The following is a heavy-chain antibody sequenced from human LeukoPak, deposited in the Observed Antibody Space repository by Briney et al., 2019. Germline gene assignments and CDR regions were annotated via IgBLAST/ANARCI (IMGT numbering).Heavy chain of an antibody. CDR1: GGSISSYY. CDR2: IYTSGST. V-gene: IGHV4-4*07. Sequence: SETLSLTCTVSGGSISSYYWSWIRQPAGKGLEWIGRIYTSGSTNYNPSLKSRVTISVDTSKNQFSLKLSSVTAADTAVYYCARRYCSSTSCYIDYWGQGTLVTVSS. D-gene: IGHD2-2*02. J-gene: IGHJ4*02. CDR3: ARRYCSSTSCYIDY.